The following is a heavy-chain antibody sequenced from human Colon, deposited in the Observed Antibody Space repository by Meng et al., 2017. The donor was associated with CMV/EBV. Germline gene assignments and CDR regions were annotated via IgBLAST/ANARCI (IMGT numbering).Heavy chain of an antibody. V-gene: IGHV1-2*02. CDR1: GYIFTGYY. Sequence: QADLGQSGGEVKKAGASVKVSCKASGYIFTGYYMHWVRQAPGQGLEWMGWINPNSGGTNYAQKFQGRVTMTRDTSISTAYMELSRLRSDDTAVYYCATVSSGYYLYFQHWGQGTLVTVSS. CDR2: INPNSGGT. CDR3: ATVSSGYYLYFQH. J-gene: IGHJ1*01. D-gene: IGHD3-22*01.